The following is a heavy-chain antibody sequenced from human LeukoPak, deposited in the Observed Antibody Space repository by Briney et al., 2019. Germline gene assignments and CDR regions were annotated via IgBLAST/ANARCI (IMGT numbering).Heavy chain of an antibody. CDR2: IYYSGST. D-gene: IGHD6-13*01. J-gene: IGHJ4*02. CDR1: GGSISSSSYY. V-gene: IGHV4-39*01. Sequence: SETLSLTCTVSGGSISSSSYYWGWIRQPPGKGLEWIGSIYYSGSTYYNPSLKSRVTISVDTSKNQFSLKLSSVTAADMAVYYCARHTAGIELDYWGQGTLVTVSS. CDR3: ARHTAGIELDY.